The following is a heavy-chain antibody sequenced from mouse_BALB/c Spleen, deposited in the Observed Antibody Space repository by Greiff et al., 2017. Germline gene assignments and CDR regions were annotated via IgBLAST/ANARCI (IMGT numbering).Heavy chain of an antibody. V-gene: IGHV5-17*02. J-gene: IGHJ3*01. D-gene: IGHD2-3*01. Sequence: EVQLVESGGGLVQPGGSRKLSCAASGFTFSSFGMHWVRQAPEKGLEWVAYISSGSSTIYYADTVKGRFTISRDNPKNTLFLQMTSLRSEDTAMYYCARSGWSPFAYWGQGTLVTVSA. CDR1: GFTFSSFG. CDR3: ARSGWSPFAY. CDR2: ISSGSSTI.